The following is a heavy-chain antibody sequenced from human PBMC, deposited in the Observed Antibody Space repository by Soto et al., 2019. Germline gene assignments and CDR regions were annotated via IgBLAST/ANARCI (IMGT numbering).Heavy chain of an antibody. D-gene: IGHD6-13*01. CDR3: ARHDLGSSWYSLGY. Sequence: SETLSLTCTVSGGSISSSSYYWGWIRQPPGKGLEWIGSIYYSGSTYYNPSLKSRVTISVDTSKNQFSLKLSSVTAADTAVYYCARHDLGSSWYSLGYWGQGTLVTVSS. V-gene: IGHV4-39*01. CDR2: IYYSGST. CDR1: GGSISSSSYY. J-gene: IGHJ4*02.